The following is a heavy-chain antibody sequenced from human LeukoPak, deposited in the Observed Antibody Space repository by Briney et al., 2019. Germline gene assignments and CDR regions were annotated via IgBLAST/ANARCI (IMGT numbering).Heavy chain of an antibody. J-gene: IGHJ4*02. CDR3: ARAPGGVRGTRELDY. CDR1: GGSISSYY. Sequence: PSETLSLTCTVSGGSISSYYWGWIRQPPGKGLEWIGSIYHSGSTYYNPSLKSRVTISVDTSKNQFSLKLSSVTAAGTAVYYCARAPGGVRGTRELDYWGQGTLVTVSS. D-gene: IGHD3-10*01. CDR2: IYHSGST. V-gene: IGHV4-38-2*02.